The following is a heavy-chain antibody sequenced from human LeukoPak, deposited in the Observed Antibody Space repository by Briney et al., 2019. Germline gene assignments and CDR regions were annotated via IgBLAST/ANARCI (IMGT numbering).Heavy chain of an antibody. V-gene: IGHV3-74*01. Sequence: GGSLRLFCAASGFTFSSYWMHWVRQAPGRGLVWVSFINGDGSTTTYADSVKGRFTIPRDNAKNTLYLQMNNLRAEDTAVYYCVRRVGSGYYYFDYWGQGTLVTVSS. D-gene: IGHD3-22*01. CDR3: VRRVGSGYYYFDY. CDR2: INGDGSTT. J-gene: IGHJ4*02. CDR1: GFTFSSYW.